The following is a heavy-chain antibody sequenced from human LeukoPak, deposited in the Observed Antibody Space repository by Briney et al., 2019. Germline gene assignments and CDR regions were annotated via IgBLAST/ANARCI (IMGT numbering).Heavy chain of an antibody. D-gene: IGHD3-10*01. CDR2: INHSGST. V-gene: IGHV4-34*01. CDR1: GGSFSGYY. J-gene: IGHJ4*02. Sequence: SETLSLTCAVYGGSFSGYYWSWIRQPPGKGLEWIGEINHSGSTNYNPSLKSRVTLSVDTSKNQFSLKLSSVTAADTAVYFCARHHYYYGSGTYYTAIDSWGQGTLVTVSS. CDR3: ARHHYYYGSGTYYTAIDS.